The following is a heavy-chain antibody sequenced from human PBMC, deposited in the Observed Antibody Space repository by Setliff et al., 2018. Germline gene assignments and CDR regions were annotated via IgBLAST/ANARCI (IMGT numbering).Heavy chain of an antibody. J-gene: IGHJ4*02. CDR3: ARLVRYCTRTSCQRTPGAEY. V-gene: IGHV1-18*04. CDR1: GYSFNSYY. D-gene: IGHD2-2*01. CDR2: INNYSFKT. Sequence: ASVKVSCKASGYSFNSYYLHWVRQAPGQGLEWMGWINNYSFKTNYPQKFLGRVTVTTDTSTGTAYMELGSLTSDDTAVYYCARLVRYCTRTSCQRTPGAEYWGQGTLVTVSS.